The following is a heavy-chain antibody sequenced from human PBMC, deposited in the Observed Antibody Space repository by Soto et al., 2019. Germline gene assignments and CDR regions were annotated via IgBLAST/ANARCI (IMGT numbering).Heavy chain of an antibody. CDR2: IKSKTDGGTT. J-gene: IGHJ4*02. V-gene: IGHV3-15*07. D-gene: IGHD5-18*01. Sequence: PGXSLRLSCAVSGVTLTDVWINWVFQAPGKGPEWVGRIKSKTDGGTTDYAAPVKGRFTISRDDSQNMLYLQMNSLKSEDTAVYYCSHGYYQYFNSWGQGTLVTVSS. CDR1: GVTLTDVW. CDR3: SHGYYQYFNS.